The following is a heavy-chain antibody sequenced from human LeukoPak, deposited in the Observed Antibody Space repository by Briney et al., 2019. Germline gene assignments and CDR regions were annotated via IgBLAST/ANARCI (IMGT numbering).Heavy chain of an antibody. D-gene: IGHD5-18*01. Sequence: ASVKVSCKASGYTFTGYYMHWVRQAPGQGLEWMGWINPNSGGTNYAQKFQGRVTMTRDTSISTAYMELSRLRSDDTAVYYCARDGSYGYSSTDYWGQGTLVTVSS. CDR3: ARDGSYGYSSTDY. V-gene: IGHV1-2*02. CDR1: GYTFTGYY. J-gene: IGHJ4*02. CDR2: INPNSGGT.